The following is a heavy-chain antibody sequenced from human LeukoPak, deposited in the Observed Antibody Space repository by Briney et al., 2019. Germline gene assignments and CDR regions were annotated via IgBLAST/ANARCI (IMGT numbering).Heavy chain of an antibody. CDR2: IYHSGST. CDR3: ASTTVTTFRWFDP. J-gene: IGHJ5*02. Sequence: SETLSLTCTVSGGSISSYYWGWIRQPPGKGLEWIGSIYHSGSTYYNPSLKSRVTISVDTSKNQFSLKLSSVTAADTAVYYCASTTVTTFRWFDPWGQGTLVTVSS. D-gene: IGHD4-17*01. V-gene: IGHV4-38-2*02. CDR1: GGSISSYY.